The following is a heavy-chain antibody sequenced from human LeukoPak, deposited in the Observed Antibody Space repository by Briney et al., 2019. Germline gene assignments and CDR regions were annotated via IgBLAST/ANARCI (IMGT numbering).Heavy chain of an antibody. CDR2: INPNGDLT. J-gene: IGHJ4*02. Sequence: ASVKVSCKASENTFTNYYMHWVRQAPGQGLEWLGIINPNGDLTNYAQTFQGRVTMTRDTSTTTLYMELSSLRSEDTAVYYCATLSSYGYYYFDYWGQGTLVTVSS. CDR3: ATLSSYGYYYFDY. D-gene: IGHD1-26*01. V-gene: IGHV1-46*01. CDR1: ENTFTNYY.